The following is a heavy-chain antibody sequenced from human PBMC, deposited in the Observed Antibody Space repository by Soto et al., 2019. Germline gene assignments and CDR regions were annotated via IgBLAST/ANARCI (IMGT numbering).Heavy chain of an antibody. D-gene: IGHD3-10*01. CDR1: GGTFSSYT. CDR2: IIPILGIA. Sequence: QVQLVQSGAEVKKPGSSVKVSCKASGGTFSSYTISWVRQAPGQGREWMRRIIPILGIANYAQKFQGRVTITADKSTITAYMELSSLRSEDTAVYYWARGVRGGTYYYGMDVWGQGTTVTVSS. V-gene: IGHV1-69*02. CDR3: ARGVRGGTYYYGMDV. J-gene: IGHJ6*02.